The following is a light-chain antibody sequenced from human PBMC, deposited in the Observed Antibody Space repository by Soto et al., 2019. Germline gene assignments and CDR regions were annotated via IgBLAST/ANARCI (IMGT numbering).Light chain of an antibody. Sequence: DIQLTQSPSFLSASVGDRVTITCRASQGISDDLTWYQQEPGKAPKLLIYAASTLQSGVPSRFSGSGSETEFTLTISSLQPEDFATYYCQQLSSYPHTFGQGTKLEIK. J-gene: IGKJ2*01. V-gene: IGKV1-9*01. CDR3: QQLSSYPHT. CDR1: QGISDD. CDR2: AAS.